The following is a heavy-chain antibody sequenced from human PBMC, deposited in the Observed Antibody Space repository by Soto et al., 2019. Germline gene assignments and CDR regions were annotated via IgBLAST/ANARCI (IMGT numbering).Heavy chain of an antibody. D-gene: IGHD6-6*01. CDR3: AREAVPTRPREYNWFDP. Sequence: QVQLVQSGAEVKKPGASVKVSCKASGYTFTSYGISWVRQAPGQGLEWMGWISAYNGNTNYAQKLQGRVTMTTDTTTSTAYMDLRSLRSDDTAVYYCAREAVPTRPREYNWFDPWGQGTLVTVSS. CDR2: ISAYNGNT. J-gene: IGHJ5*02. CDR1: GYTFTSYG. V-gene: IGHV1-18*01.